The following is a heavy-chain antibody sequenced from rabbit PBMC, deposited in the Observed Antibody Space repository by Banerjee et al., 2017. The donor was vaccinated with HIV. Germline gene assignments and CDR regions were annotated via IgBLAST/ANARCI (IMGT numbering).Heavy chain of an antibody. J-gene: IGHJ6*01. CDR1: GFSFSSSYY. CDR3: ARESAYTSGNNYSPYYGMDL. Sequence: QSLEESGGDLVKPGASLTLTCTASGFSFSSSYYMCWVRQAPGKGLEWIACIYTSSGNTYYASWAKGRFTISKTSSTTVTLQMTSLTAADTATYFCARESAYTSGNNYSPYYGMDLWGPGTLVTVS. D-gene: IGHD1-1*01. CDR2: IYTSSGNT. V-gene: IGHV1S40*01.